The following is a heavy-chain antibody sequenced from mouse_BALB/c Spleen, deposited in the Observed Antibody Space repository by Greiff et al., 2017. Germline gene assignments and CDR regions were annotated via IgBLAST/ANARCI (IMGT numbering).Heavy chain of an antibody. CDR2: ISNLAYSI. CDR1: GFTFSDYG. Sequence: EVKLVESGGGLVQPGGSRKLSCAASGFTFSDYGMAWVRQAPGKGPEWVAFISNLAYSIYYADTVTGRFTISRENAKNTLYLEMSSLRSEDTAMYYCARDRGRYDGFDYWGQGTTLTVSS. J-gene: IGHJ2*01. CDR3: ARDRGRYDGFDY. D-gene: IGHD2-14*01. V-gene: IGHV5-15*02.